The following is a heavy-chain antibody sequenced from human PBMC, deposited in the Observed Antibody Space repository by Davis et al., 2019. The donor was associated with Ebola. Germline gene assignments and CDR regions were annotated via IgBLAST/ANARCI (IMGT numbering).Heavy chain of an antibody. D-gene: IGHD3-9*01. CDR2: ISSSGSTI. J-gene: IGHJ4*02. Sequence: GESLKISCAASGFTFSDYYMSWIRQAPGKGLEWVSYISSSGSTIYYADSVKGRFTISRDNAKNSLYLQMNSLRAEDTAVYYCARAGSPFDWLLYYVYWGQGTLVTVSS. V-gene: IGHV3-11*04. CDR3: ARAGSPFDWLLYYVY. CDR1: GFTFSDYY.